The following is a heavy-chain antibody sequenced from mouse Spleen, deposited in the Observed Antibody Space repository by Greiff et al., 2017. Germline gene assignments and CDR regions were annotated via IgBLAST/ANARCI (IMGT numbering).Heavy chain of an antibody. CDR1: GFNIQNTY. J-gene: IGHJ2*01. V-gene: IGHV14-3*01. CDR3: AGELYGNYYFDY. Sequence: VQLQQSVAELVRPGASVKLSCTASGFNIQNTYMHWVKQRPEQGLEWIGRIDPANGNTKYAPKFQGKATITADTSSNTAYLQLSSLTSEDTAIYYCAGELYGNYYFDYWGQGTTLTVSS. D-gene: IGHD2-1*01. CDR2: IDPANGNT.